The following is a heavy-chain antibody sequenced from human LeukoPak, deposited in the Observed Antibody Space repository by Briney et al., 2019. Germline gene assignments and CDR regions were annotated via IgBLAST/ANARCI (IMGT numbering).Heavy chain of an antibody. CDR1: GFTFSSYG. J-gene: IGHJ5*02. Sequence: GGSLRLSCAASGFTFSSYGMHWVRQAPGKGLEWVAVIWYDGSNKYYADSVKGRFTISRDNSKNTLYLQMNSLRAEDTAVYYCAKGQQEGSYENWFDPWGQGTLVTVSS. CDR3: AKGQQEGSYENWFDP. CDR2: IWYDGSNK. V-gene: IGHV3-33*06. D-gene: IGHD2-15*01.